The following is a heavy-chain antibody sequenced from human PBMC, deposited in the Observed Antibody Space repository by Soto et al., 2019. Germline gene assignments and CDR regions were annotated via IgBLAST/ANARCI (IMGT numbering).Heavy chain of an antibody. CDR1: GGSISSGDYY. CDR2: IYYSGST. D-gene: IGHD3-22*01. J-gene: IGHJ5*02. V-gene: IGHV4-30-4*01. CDR3: ARSQYYYDSSGYYLNWFDP. Sequence: PSETLSLTCTVSGGSISSGDYYWSWIRQPPGKGLEWIGYIYYSGSTYYNPPLKSRVTISVDTSKNQFSLKLSSVTAADTAVYYCARSQYYYDSSGYYLNWFDPWGQGTLVTVSS.